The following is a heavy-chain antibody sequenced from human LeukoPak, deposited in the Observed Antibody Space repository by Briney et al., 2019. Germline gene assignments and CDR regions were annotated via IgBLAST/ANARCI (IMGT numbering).Heavy chain of an antibody. CDR2: ISAYNGNT. CDR3: AREVGWWYQLFRFEKDYYYGMDV. CDR1: GYTFTSYG. J-gene: IGHJ6*02. V-gene: IGHV1-18*01. D-gene: IGHD2-2*01. Sequence: ASVKVSCKASGYTFTSYGISWVRQAPGQGLEWMGWISAYNGNTNYAQKLQGRVTMTTGTSTSTAYMELRSLRSDDTAVYYCAREVGWWYQLFRFEKDYYYGMDVWGQGTTVTVSS.